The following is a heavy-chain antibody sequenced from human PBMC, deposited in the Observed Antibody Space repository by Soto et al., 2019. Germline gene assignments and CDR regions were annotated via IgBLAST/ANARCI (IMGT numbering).Heavy chain of an antibody. CDR3: AKDSLYQLSCCYYYGMDV. J-gene: IGHJ6*02. CDR1: GFTFSSYG. D-gene: IGHD2-2*01. V-gene: IGHV3-30*18. CDR2: ISYDGSNK. Sequence: PGGSLRLSCAASGFTFSSYGMHWVRQAPGKGLEWVAVISYDGSNKYYADSVKGRFTISRDNSKNTLYLQMNSLGAEDTAVYYCAKDSLYQLSCCYYYGMDVWGQGTTVTVSS.